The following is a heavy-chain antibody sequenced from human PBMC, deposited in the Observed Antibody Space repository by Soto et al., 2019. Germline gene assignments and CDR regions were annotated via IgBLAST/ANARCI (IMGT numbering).Heavy chain of an antibody. J-gene: IGHJ4*02. CDR2: ISYDGSNK. V-gene: IGHV3-30*03. Sequence: PGGSLRLSCAASGFTFSSYGMHWVRQAPGKGLEWVAVISYDGSNKYYADSVKGRFTISRDNSKNMLYLQMNNLRADDTAVYYCATLYDYIWGSYRRPPYLFDYWGQGALVTVSS. D-gene: IGHD3-16*02. CDR3: ATLYDYIWGSYRRPPYLFDY. CDR1: GFTFSSYG.